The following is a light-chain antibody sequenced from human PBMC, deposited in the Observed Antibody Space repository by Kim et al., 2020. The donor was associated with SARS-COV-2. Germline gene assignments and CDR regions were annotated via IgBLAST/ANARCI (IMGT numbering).Light chain of an antibody. J-gene: IGKJ2*01. CDR2: GAS. V-gene: IGKV3-15*01. Sequence: EIVMKQSPATLSVSPGDAVTLSCTASQSVNSNLAWYQQKRGQSPTLLIYGASTRATGVPARFSGRGFGTEFTFTISSLQSEDFAVYYCQQYDNWPPYTFGQGPSWRS. CDR3: QQYDNWPPYT. CDR1: QSVNSN.